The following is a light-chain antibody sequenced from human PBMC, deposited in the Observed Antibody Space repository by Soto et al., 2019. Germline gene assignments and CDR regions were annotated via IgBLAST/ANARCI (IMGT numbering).Light chain of an antibody. CDR1: QGIRND. Sequence: AIQMTQSPSSLSASVGDRVTITCRASQGIRNDLAWYQHRPGKAPKLLIYAASTLQSGVPSRFSGNESGTEFTLTISSLQPEDFATYYCLQDYNYPRTFGQGTKVEIK. V-gene: IGKV1-6*01. J-gene: IGKJ1*01. CDR3: LQDYNYPRT. CDR2: AAS.